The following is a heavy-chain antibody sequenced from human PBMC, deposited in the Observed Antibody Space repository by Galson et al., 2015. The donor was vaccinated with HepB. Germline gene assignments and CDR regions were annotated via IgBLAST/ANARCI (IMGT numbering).Heavy chain of an antibody. CDR2: ISYDGSNK. J-gene: IGHJ4*02. CDR3: ARPLEPYSYASVDY. Sequence: SLRLSCAASGFTSSSHAMHWVRQAPGKGLKWVAVISYDGSNKYYADSVKGRFTISRDNSKNTLYLQMNSLRAEDTAVYYCARPLEPYSYASVDYWGQGTLVTVSS. V-gene: IGHV3-30*04. CDR1: GFTSSSHA. D-gene: IGHD5-18*01.